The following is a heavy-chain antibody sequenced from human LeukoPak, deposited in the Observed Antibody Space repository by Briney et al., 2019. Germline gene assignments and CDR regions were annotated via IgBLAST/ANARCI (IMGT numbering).Heavy chain of an antibody. D-gene: IGHD2-15*01. CDR1: GGSISSGDYY. Sequence: SQTLSLTCTVSGGSISSGDYYWSWIRQPPGKGLEWIGYIYYSGSTYYNPSPKSRVTTSIDTSKNQFSLRLNSVTAADTAVYYCARLGVAGGYYYGMDVWGQGTTVTVSS. CDR2: IYYSGST. J-gene: IGHJ6*02. V-gene: IGHV4-30-4*01. CDR3: ARLGVAGGYYYGMDV.